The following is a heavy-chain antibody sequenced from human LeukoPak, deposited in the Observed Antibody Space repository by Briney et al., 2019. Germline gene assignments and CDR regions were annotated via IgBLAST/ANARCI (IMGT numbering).Heavy chain of an antibody. Sequence: KASETLSLTCTVSGGSISSYYWSWIRQPPGKGLEWIGYIYYSGSTNYNPSLKSRVTISVDTSKNQFSLKLSSVTAADTAVYYCARFPYSSGWWYYFDYWGQGTLVTVSS. J-gene: IGHJ4*02. V-gene: IGHV4-59*08. CDR2: IYYSGST. CDR3: ARFPYSSGWWYYFDY. D-gene: IGHD6-19*01. CDR1: GGSISSYY.